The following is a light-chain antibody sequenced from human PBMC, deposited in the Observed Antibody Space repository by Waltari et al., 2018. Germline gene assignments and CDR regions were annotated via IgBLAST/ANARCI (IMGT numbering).Light chain of an antibody. CDR1: NIGSKS. Sequence: SYVLTQPPSVSVAPGQTATITCGGDNIGSKSVHWYQKKPGQAPVLVVFDDSDRPSGIPERLSGSNSDNTATLSSSRVEAGDEADYYCQVWDSSSDHWLFGGGTELTVL. CDR2: DDS. V-gene: IGLV3-21*02. CDR3: QVWDSSSDHWL. J-gene: IGLJ3*02.